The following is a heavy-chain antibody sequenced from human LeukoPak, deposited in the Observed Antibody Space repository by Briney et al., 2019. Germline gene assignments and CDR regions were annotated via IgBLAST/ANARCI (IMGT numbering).Heavy chain of an antibody. V-gene: IGHV1-8*01. J-gene: IGHJ4*02. CDR2: MNPNSGNT. CDR3: ARGQGCYDFWSGYLYYFDY. D-gene: IGHD3-3*01. Sequence: ASVKVSCKASGYTFTSYDINWVRQATGQGLEWMGWMNPNSGNTGYAQKFQGRVTMTRNTSISTAYMELSSLRSEDTAVYYCARGQGCYDFWSGYLYYFDYWGQGTLVTVSS. CDR1: GYTFTSYD.